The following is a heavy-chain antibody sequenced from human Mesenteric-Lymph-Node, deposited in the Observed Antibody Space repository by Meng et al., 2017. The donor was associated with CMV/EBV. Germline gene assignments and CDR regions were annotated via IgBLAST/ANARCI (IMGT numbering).Heavy chain of an antibody. CDR2: ISYSEST. V-gene: IGHV4-59*01. Sequence: CTVSGGSISSYFWTWIRQLPGKGLEWIGYISYSESTNYNPSLKSRVTISADTSKNQFSLKFNSVTAADTAVYYCARAYYVWGSYLDLWGRGTLVTVSS. D-gene: IGHD3-16*02. CDR1: GGSISSYF. CDR3: ARAYYVWGSYLDL. J-gene: IGHJ2*01.